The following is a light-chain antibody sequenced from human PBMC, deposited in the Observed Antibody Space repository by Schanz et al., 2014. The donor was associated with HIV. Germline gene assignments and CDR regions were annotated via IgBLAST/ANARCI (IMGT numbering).Light chain of an antibody. V-gene: IGLV2-14*03. CDR1: SADVGAYNF. J-gene: IGLJ1*01. CDR3: SSYTSSSTRV. Sequence: QSSLTQPASVSGSPGQSITISCTGTSADVGAYNFVSWYQQHPGKAPKVIIYDVSVRPSGVSNRFSGYKSGDTASLTISGLQAEDEADYYCSSYTSSSTRVFGTGTKVTVL. CDR2: DVS.